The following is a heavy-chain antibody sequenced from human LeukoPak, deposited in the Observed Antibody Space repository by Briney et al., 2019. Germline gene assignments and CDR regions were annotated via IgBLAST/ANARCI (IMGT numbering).Heavy chain of an antibody. Sequence: PGRSLRLSCAASGFTFSSYAMHWVRQAPGKGLEWVAVISYDGSNKYYADSVKGRFTISRDNSKNTLYLQMNSLRAEDTAVYYCARDYSGSFLPWGQGTLVTVSS. J-gene: IGHJ5*02. CDR2: ISYDGSNK. CDR3: ARDYSGSFLP. V-gene: IGHV3-30-3*01. D-gene: IGHD1-26*01. CDR1: GFTFSSYA.